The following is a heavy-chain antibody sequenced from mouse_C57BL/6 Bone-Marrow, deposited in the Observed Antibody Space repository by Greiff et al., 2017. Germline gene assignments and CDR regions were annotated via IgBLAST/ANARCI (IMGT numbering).Heavy chain of an antibody. J-gene: IGHJ2*01. CDR1: GYTFTSYW. Sequence: VKLMESGAELVKPGASVKLSCKASGYTFTSYWMQWVKQRPGQGLEWIGEIDPSDSYTNYNQKFKGKATLTVDTSSSTAYMQLSSLTSEDSAVYYCAREGISYFDYWGQGTTLTVSS. CDR2: IDPSDSYT. CDR3: AREGISYFDY. D-gene: IGHD5-2*01. V-gene: IGHV1-50*01.